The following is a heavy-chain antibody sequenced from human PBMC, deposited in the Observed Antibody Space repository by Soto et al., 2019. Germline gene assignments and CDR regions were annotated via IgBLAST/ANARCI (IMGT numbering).Heavy chain of an antibody. Sequence: EVQLLESGGGLVQPGGSLRLSCAASGFTFSSYAMSWVRQAPGKGLEWVSVISGSGDSTNYADSVKDRFTISRDNSKNSLYLQINRLRVEDTAVYYCAKSSTWAHYYYMDVWGKGTTVTVSS. V-gene: IGHV3-23*01. CDR1: GFTFSSYA. D-gene: IGHD2-2*01. J-gene: IGHJ6*03. CDR2: ISGSGDST. CDR3: AKSSTWAHYYYMDV.